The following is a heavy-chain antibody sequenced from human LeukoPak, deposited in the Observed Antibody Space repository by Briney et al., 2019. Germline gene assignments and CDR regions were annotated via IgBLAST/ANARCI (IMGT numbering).Heavy chain of an antibody. CDR1: GFTFSSYG. J-gene: IGHJ1*01. CDR2: ISGSGGST. CDR3: AKDLTASIAEYFQH. D-gene: IGHD5-18*01. V-gene: IGHV3-23*01. Sequence: GRSLRLSCAASGFTFSSYGMHWVRQAPGKGLEWVSAISGSGGSTYYADSVKGRFTISRDNSKNTLYLQMNSLRAEDTAVYYCAKDLTASIAEYFQHWGQGTLVTVSS.